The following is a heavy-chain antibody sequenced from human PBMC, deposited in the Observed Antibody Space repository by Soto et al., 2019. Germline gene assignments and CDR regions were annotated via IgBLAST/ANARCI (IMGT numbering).Heavy chain of an antibody. CDR1: GGSINTDY. CDR3: ARGSPAAYN. CDR2: VHSRGVS. V-gene: IGHV4-59*13. J-gene: IGHJ4*02. Sequence: PSETLSLTCTISGGSINTDYWSWVRQPAGKGPEWIGYVHSRGVSDYNPSLRSRVFISLDTPKNQFYLRLISVTAADTAVYYCARGSPAAYNWGQGILVTVSS. D-gene: IGHD2-2*01.